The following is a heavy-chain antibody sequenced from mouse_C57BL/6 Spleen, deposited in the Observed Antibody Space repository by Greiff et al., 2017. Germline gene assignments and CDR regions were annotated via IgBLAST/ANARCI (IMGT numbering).Heavy chain of an antibody. Sequence: QVQLQQSGPELVKPGASVKISCKASGYAFSSSWMNWVKQRPGQGLEWIGRIYPGDGDTNYNGKFKGKATLTADKSSSTAYMQLSSLTSEDSAVYFCARSYGNDEDYSMDYWGQGTAVTVSS. CDR1: GYAFSSSW. CDR2: IYPGDGDT. J-gene: IGHJ4*01. CDR3: ARSYGNDEDYSMDY. V-gene: IGHV1-82*01. D-gene: IGHD2-2*01.